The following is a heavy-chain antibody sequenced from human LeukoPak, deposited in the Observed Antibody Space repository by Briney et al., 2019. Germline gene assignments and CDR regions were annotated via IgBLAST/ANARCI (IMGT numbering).Heavy chain of an antibody. D-gene: IGHD3-10*01. CDR3: ARCGHGAATYYNWFDP. Sequence: GESLKISCKGSGYNFTTYWISWVRPMPGKGLEWMGIIYPGDSDTRYSPSFQGQVTISADESISTAYLQWRSLKASDTAMYYCARCGHGAATYYNWFDPWGQGTLVTVSS. CDR2: IYPGDSDT. V-gene: IGHV5-51*01. CDR1: GYNFTTYW. J-gene: IGHJ5*02.